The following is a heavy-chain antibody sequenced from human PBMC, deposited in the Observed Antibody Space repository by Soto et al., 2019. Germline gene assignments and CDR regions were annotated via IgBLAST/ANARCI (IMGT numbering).Heavy chain of an antibody. J-gene: IGHJ4*02. D-gene: IGHD3-10*01. V-gene: IGHV4-59*01. CDR2: IYYSGST. Sequence: QVQLQESGPGLVKPSETLSLTCTVSGGSISSYYWSWIRQPPGKGLEWIGYIYYSGSTNYNPSLKGPVTTSVDTSTNQFSLKLSSVTAADTAVYYCARVGGRTFDYWGQVTLGTVSS. CDR3: ARVGGRTFDY. CDR1: GGSISSYY.